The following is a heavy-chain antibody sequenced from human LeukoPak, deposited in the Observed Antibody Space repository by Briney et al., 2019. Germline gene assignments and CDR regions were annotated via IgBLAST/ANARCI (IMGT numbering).Heavy chain of an antibody. V-gene: IGHV1-2*02. J-gene: IGHJ4*02. Sequence: ASVKVPCKASGYTFTSYYMHWVRQAPGQGLEWMGWINPNSGGTNYAQKFQGRVTMTRDTSISTAYMELSRLRSDDTAVYYCARGDKYYYDSSRFHFDYWGQGTLVTVSS. CDR1: GYTFTSYY. CDR2: INPNSGGT. D-gene: IGHD3-22*01. CDR3: ARGDKYYYDSSRFHFDY.